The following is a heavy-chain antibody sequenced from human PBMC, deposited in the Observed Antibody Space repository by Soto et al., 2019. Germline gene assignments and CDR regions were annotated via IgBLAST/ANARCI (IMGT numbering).Heavy chain of an antibody. J-gene: IGHJ4*02. CDR1: GFTFSTCA. CDR2: ISGGGRVT. V-gene: IGHV3-23*01. D-gene: IGHD5-18*01. Sequence: GGSLRLSCAASGFTFSTCAMSWVRQAPGKGLEWVSTISGGGRVTDYADSVKGRFTISRVNSDNTLYLQMNILRVDDTAVYYCTRDHYGRGFSSGAFDSWGQGTPVTVSS. CDR3: TRDHYGRGFSSGAFDS.